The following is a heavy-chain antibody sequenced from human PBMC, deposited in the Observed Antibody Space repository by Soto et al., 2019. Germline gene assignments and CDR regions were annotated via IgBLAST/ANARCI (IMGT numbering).Heavy chain of an antibody. CDR2: ISYDGSNK. J-gene: IGHJ4*02. D-gene: IGHD3-3*02. Sequence: GGSLRLSCAASGFTFSSYAMHWVRQAPGKGLEWVSVISYDGSNKDYADSVKGRFTVSRDNAKDTLYLQMDSLRAEDTGVYYCISLAFSWGRGTLVTVSS. V-gene: IGHV3-30-3*01. CDR3: ISLAFS. CDR1: GFTFSSYA.